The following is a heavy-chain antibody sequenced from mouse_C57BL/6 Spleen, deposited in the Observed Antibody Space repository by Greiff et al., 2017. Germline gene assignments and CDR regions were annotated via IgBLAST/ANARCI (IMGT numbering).Heavy chain of an antibody. J-gene: IGHJ4*01. CDR1: GFTFSSYG. Sequence: EVKVVESGGDLVKPGGSLKLSCAASGFTFSSYGMSWVRQTPDKRLAWVATISSGGSYTYYPDSVKGRFTISRDNAKNTLYLQMSSLKSEDTAMYYCARHLLYGNYYAMDYWGQGTSVTVSS. V-gene: IGHV5-6*01. D-gene: IGHD2-1*01. CDR3: ARHLLYGNYYAMDY. CDR2: ISSGGSYT.